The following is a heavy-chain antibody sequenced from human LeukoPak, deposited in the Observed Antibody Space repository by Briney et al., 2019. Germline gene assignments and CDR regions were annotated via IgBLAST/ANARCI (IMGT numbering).Heavy chain of an antibody. V-gene: IGHV1-2*02. CDR3: ARSAGDTAMYY. CDR2: INPNTGGT. CDR1: GYTFTGYY. D-gene: IGHD5-18*01. Sequence: ASVKVSCKASGYTFTGYYIHWVRQAPGQGLEWMGWINPNTGGTNYAQKFQGRVTMTRDTSISTAYMELSRLRSEDTAVYYCARSAGDTAMYYWGQGTLVTVSS. J-gene: IGHJ4*02.